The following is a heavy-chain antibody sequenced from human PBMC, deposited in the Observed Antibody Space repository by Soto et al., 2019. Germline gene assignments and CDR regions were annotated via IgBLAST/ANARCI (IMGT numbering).Heavy chain of an antibody. J-gene: IGHJ5*02. CDR2: TYYRSRFFS. Sequence: SQTLSLTCAIPGDSVSSYSAAWNWIRQSPSGGLEWLGRTYYRSRFFSDYAESVKSRIIINPDTSKNQFSPQLKSVTPEDTAVYYCVRDRYSSSGWFDPWGQGTPVTVSS. CDR3: VRDRYSSSGWFDP. CDR1: GDSVSSYSAA. V-gene: IGHV6-1*01. D-gene: IGHD3-10*01.